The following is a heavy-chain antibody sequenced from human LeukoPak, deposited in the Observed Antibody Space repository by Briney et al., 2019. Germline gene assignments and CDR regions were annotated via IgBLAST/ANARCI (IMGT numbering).Heavy chain of an antibody. J-gene: IGHJ6*02. CDR3: AKDIYYYYGMDV. CDR2: IKQDGSEK. CDR1: GFTFSSYW. V-gene: IGHV3-7*03. Sequence: GGSLRLSCAASGFTFSSYWMSWVRQAPGKGLEWVANIKQDGSEKYYVDSVKGRFTISRDNAENSLYLQMNSLRAEDTALYYCAKDIYYYYGMDVWGQGTTVTVSS.